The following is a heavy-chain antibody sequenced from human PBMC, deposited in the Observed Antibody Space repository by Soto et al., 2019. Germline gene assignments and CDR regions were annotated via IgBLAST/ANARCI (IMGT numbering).Heavy chain of an antibody. Sequence: WRSLRLSCVASGFSLANYPMNWFRQTPGKGLEWISYSSPRGDTIYYADSVEGRFTISRDNARNSLSLHMSSLRDEDSALYYCAKGPHTNVGWPYYFESWGQGVPVTVSS. CDR1: GFSLANYP. V-gene: IGHV3-48*02. D-gene: IGHD6-19*01. CDR2: SSPRGDTI. CDR3: AKGPHTNVGWPYYFES. J-gene: IGHJ4*02.